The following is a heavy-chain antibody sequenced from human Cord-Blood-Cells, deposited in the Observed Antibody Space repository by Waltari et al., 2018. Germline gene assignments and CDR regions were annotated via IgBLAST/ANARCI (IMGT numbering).Heavy chain of an antibody. V-gene: IGHV3-30-3*01. Sequence: TFSSYAMHWVRQAPGKGLEWVAVISYDGSNKYYADSVKGRFTISRDNSKNTLYLQMNSLRAEDTAVYYCARDPDPTVTTSRLLDYWGQGTLVTVSS. CDR3: ARDPDPTVTTSRLLDY. J-gene: IGHJ4*02. CDR2: ISYDGSNK. CDR1: TFSSYA. D-gene: IGHD4-17*01.